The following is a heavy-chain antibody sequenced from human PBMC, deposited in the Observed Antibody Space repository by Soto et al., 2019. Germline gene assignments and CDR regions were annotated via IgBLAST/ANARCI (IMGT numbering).Heavy chain of an antibody. Sequence: ASVKVSCKASGYTFTSYGISWVRQAPGQGLEWMGWISAYNGNTNYAQKLQGRVTMTTDTSTSTAYMELRSLRSDDTAVYYCARDLGGPAQVVYAEPFDYWGQGTLVTVSS. CDR2: ISAYNGNT. V-gene: IGHV1-18*01. J-gene: IGHJ4*02. CDR1: GYTFTSYG. CDR3: ARDLGGPAQVVYAEPFDY. D-gene: IGHD2-8*02.